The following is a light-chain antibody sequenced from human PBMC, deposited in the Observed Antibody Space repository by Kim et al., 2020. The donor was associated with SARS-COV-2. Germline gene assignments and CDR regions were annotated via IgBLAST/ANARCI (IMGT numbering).Light chain of an antibody. CDR1: VLAKKY. Sequence: SYELTQPSSVSVSPGQTARITCSGDVLAKKYARWFQQKPGQAPVLVIYKDSEWPSGIPERFSGSSSGTTVTLTISGAQVEDEADYYCYSAADNNRGVFGGGTQLTVL. CDR2: KDS. J-gene: IGLJ3*02. V-gene: IGLV3-27*01. CDR3: YSAADNNRGV.